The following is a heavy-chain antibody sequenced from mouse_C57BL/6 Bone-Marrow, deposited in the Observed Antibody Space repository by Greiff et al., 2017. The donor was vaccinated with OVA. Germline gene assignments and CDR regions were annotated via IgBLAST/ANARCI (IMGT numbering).Heavy chain of an antibody. V-gene: IGHV1-82*01. Sequence: QVQLKQSGPELVKPGASVKISCKASGYAFSSSWMNWVKQRPGKGLEWIGRIYPGDGDTNYNGKFKGKATLTADKSSSTAYMQLSSLTSEDSAVYFCAREMVTTVRYFDYWGQGTTLTVSS. CDR1: GYAFSSSW. D-gene: IGHD2-2*01. CDR2: IYPGDGDT. CDR3: AREMVTTVRYFDY. J-gene: IGHJ2*01.